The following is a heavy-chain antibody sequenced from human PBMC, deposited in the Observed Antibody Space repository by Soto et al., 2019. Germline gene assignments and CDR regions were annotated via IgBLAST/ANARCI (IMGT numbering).Heavy chain of an antibody. CDR2: MNPNSGNT. J-gene: IGHJ6*03. Sequence: ASVKVSCKASGYTFTSYDINWVRQATGQGLEWMGWMNPNSGNTGYAQKFQGRVTMTRNTSISKAYMELSSLRSEDTAVYYCARVDITGTTYYYYYMDVWGKGTTVTVSS. CDR3: ARVDITGTTYYYYYMDV. D-gene: IGHD1-7*01. CDR1: GYTFTSYD. V-gene: IGHV1-8*01.